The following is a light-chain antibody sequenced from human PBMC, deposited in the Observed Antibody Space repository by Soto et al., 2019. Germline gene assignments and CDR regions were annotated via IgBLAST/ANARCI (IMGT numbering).Light chain of an antibody. CDR3: SSYEGRNNVV. CDR1: SSDVGGYNY. Sequence: QSVLTQPPSASGSPGQSVTISCTGTSSDVGGYNYVSCYQQHPGKAPKLMIYEVSKRSSGVPDRFSGSKSGNTASLTVSGLQAEDEADYYCSSYEGRNNVVFGGGTKLTVL. CDR2: EVS. J-gene: IGLJ2*01. V-gene: IGLV2-8*01.